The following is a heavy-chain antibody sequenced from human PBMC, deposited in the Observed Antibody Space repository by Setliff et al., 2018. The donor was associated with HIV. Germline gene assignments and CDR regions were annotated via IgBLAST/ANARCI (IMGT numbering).Heavy chain of an antibody. D-gene: IGHD5-12*01. CDR3: ARDWRSGYDLNFDY. CDR1: GFTFSDYY. CDR2: ISSSGTTT. V-gene: IGHV3-11*04. Sequence: PGGSLRLSCAGSGSGGSGFTFSDYYMSWVRQAPGKGLEWLSYISSSGTTTYYADSVKGRFTISRDNAKNSVLLQMNSLRVEYTAVYYCARDWRSGYDLNFDYWGQGTLVTVS. J-gene: IGHJ4*02.